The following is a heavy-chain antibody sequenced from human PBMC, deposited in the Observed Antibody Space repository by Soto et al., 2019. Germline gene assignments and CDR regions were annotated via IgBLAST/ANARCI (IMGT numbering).Heavy chain of an antibody. V-gene: IGHV3-23*01. D-gene: IGHD3-10*01. CDR2: ISGSGGST. CDR3: EKERLNTMVRRNWFDT. J-gene: IGHJ5*02. Sequence: GGSXRLSCSASVFTFSIYSMIWVRHAPGKGLELVSAISGSGGSTYYADSVKGRFNISRDNSKNTLYLQMNSLRAEDTAVYYCEKERLNTMVRRNWFDTWGQGTLV. CDR1: VFTFSIYS.